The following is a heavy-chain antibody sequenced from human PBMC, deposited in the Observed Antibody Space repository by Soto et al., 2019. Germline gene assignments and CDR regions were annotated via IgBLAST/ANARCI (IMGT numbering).Heavy chain of an antibody. J-gene: IGHJ4*02. CDR2: ISGSGGST. D-gene: IGHD2-2*03. V-gene: IGHV3-23*01. CDR1: GFTFSSYA. Sequence: GGSLRLSCAASGFTFSSYAVSWVRQAPGKGLERVSAISGSGGSTYYAEYVKGRFTISRDNSKNTLYLQMNSLRAEDTAVYYCAKEGGYCSSTSCYGRVYYWGQGTLVTVSS. CDR3: AKEGGYCSSTSCYGRVYY.